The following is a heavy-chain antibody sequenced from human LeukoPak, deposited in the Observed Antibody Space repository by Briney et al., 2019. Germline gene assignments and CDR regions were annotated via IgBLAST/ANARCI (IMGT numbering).Heavy chain of an antibody. J-gene: IGHJ4*02. V-gene: IGHV3-33*01. CDR2: IWYDGSNK. D-gene: IGHD6-13*01. CDR3: ARDRRPRTSSSWYFDY. Sequence: GRSLRPSCAASGFTFSSYGMHWVRQAPGKGLEWVAVIWYDGSNKYYADSVKGRFTISRDNSKNTLYLQMNSLRAEDTAVYYCARDRRPRTSSSWYFDYWGQGTLVTVSS. CDR1: GFTFSSYG.